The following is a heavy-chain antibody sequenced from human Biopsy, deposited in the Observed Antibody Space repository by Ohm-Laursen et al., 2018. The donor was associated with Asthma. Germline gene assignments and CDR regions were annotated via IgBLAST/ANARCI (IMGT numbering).Heavy chain of an antibody. V-gene: IGHV1-3*01. CDR1: VDTFFNYA. Sequence: GHSVSASSEPSVDTFFNYAIHSGPEAPGQRLEWRGGINAGNGDTKYSQKFQGRVTISRDTSASTAYMDLSSLRSEDTAVYYCARTYCDFWTGQVNDAFDMWGQGTMVTVSS. J-gene: IGHJ3*02. D-gene: IGHD3-3*01. CDR3: ARTYCDFWTGQVNDAFDM. CDR2: INAGNGDT.